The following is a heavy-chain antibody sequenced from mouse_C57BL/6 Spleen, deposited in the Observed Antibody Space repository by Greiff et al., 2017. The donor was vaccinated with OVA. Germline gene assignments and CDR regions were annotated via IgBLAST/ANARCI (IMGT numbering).Heavy chain of an antibody. CDR3: ARAYYSKGGGYYYAMDY. Sequence: QVQLQQPGAELVKPGASVKMSCKASGYTFTSYWITWVKQRPGQGLEWIGDIYPGSGSTNYNEKFKSKATLTVDTSSSTAYMQLSSLTSEDSAVYYCARAYYSKGGGYYYAMDYWGQGTSVTVSS. V-gene: IGHV1-55*01. CDR2: IYPGSGST. D-gene: IGHD2-5*01. J-gene: IGHJ4*01. CDR1: GYTFTSYW.